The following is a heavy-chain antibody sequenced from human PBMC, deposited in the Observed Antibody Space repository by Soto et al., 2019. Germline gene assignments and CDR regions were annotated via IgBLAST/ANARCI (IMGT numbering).Heavy chain of an antibody. CDR3: ARLPTGGMDV. J-gene: IGHJ6*02. CDR2: VDYSGST. V-gene: IGHV4-39*01. CDR1: GGSISSTSSY. Sequence: QVLLQESGPGLVKPSETLSLTCTVSGGSISSTSSYWGWIRQPPGQGLEWVACVDYSGSTYYKPFLKSRVAISVDTSKNQFSLKLSSVTAADTAVYYCARLPTGGMDVWGQGTTVTVSS.